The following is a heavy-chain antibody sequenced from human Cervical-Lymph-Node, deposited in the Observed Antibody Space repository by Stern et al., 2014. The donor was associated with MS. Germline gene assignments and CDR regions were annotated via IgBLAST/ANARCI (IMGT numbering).Heavy chain of an antibody. J-gene: IGHJ6*02. CDR2: IDPSDSYT. CDR1: GYRFTSYW. D-gene: IGHD3-10*01. Sequence: VQLVESGAEVKMPGESLRISCKGSGYRFTSYWINWVRQMPGKGLEWMGRIDPSDSYTNYSPSFQGRVTISVDKSISTAYLQWSSLKASDTAIYYCARLGGGYGMDVWGQGTTVTVSS. CDR3: ARLGGGYGMDV. V-gene: IGHV5-10-1*03.